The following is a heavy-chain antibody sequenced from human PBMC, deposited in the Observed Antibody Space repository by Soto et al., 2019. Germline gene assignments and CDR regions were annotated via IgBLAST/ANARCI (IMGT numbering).Heavy chain of an antibody. D-gene: IGHD7-27*01. V-gene: IGHV4-59*11. J-gene: IGHJ4*02. CDR1: GVSISNHY. CDR3: TRANWYSEY. CDR2: IYYNRNT. Sequence: QVQLQESGPGLGKPSATLSLTCNVSGVSISNHYWSWIRQPPGKGLDWIGSIYYNRNTNYNPPLKGRVTMSVDTSNNQISLKLSAVTASDTAVYYCTRANWYSEYWGQGTLVTGSS.